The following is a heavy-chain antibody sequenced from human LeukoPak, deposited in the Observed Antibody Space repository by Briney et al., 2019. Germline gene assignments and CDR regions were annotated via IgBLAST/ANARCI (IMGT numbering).Heavy chain of an antibody. J-gene: IGHJ1*01. CDR1: GFTFSSYG. Sequence: GRSLRLSCAASGFTFSSYGMHWVRQAPGKGLEWVAVMWYDGSSKYYADSVKGRFTISRDNSKNTLYLQMNSLRAEDTAVYYCARDRTPGILAAAGYWGQGTLVTVSS. CDR3: ARDRTPGILAAAGY. CDR2: MWYDGSSK. V-gene: IGHV3-33*01. D-gene: IGHD6-13*01.